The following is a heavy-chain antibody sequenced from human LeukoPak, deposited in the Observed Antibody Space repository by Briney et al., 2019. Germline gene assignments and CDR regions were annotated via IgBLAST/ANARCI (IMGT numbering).Heavy chain of an antibody. V-gene: IGHV4-59*01. Sequence: PSETLSLTCTVSGGSISTYHWNWIRQPPGKGLEWIGYIHRGSTNYNPSLRSRVTISVDTSKKQVYLRLTSVTAADAAIYYCARLTRDGYTTFWGQGNLVTASS. CDR1: GGSISTYH. J-gene: IGHJ4*02. CDR3: ARLTRDGYTTF. CDR2: IHRGST. D-gene: IGHD5-24*01.